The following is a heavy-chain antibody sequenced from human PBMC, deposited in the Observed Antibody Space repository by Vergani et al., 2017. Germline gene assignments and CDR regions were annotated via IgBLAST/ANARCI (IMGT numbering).Heavy chain of an antibody. J-gene: IGHJ4*02. CDR3: ARDPIDYGDYSVGRFDY. V-gene: IGHV1-18*01. D-gene: IGHD4-17*01. Sequence: QVQLVQSGAEMKKPGASVNVSCKTSGYSFNSYGINWVRQAPGQGLESLGWISGYDGKTKYVEKLQGRITVTIDTSTNSAYMELRGLRADDTAVYYCARDPIDYGDYSVGRFDYWGQGTLVTVSS. CDR1: GYSFNSYG. CDR2: ISGYDGKT.